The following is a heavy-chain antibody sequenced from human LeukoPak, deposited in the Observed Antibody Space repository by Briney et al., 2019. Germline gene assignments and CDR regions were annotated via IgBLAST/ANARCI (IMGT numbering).Heavy chain of an antibody. CDR3: ARVFYDSSGYFDY. CDR2: ISSSSSYI. V-gene: IGHV3-21*01. CDR1: GFTFSSYS. D-gene: IGHD3-22*01. J-gene: IGHJ4*02. Sequence: GGSLRLSCAASGFTFSSYSMNWVRQAPGKGLEWVSSISSSSSYIYYADSVKGRFTISRDNAKNSLYLQMNSLRAEDTAVYYCARVFYDSSGYFDYWGQGTLVTVSS.